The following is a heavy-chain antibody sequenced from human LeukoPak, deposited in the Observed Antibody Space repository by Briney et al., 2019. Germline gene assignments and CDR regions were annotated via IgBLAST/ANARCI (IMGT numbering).Heavy chain of an antibody. Sequence: PGGSLRLSCAASGFTVSSNYMSWVRQAPGKGLEWVSVIYSGGSTYYADSVKGRFTISRHNPKNTLYLQMNSLRAEDTAVYYCARGVAPRYFDYWGQGTLVTVSS. CDR2: IYSGGST. V-gene: IGHV3-53*04. CDR1: GFTVSSNY. D-gene: IGHD2-15*01. J-gene: IGHJ4*02. CDR3: ARGVAPRYFDY.